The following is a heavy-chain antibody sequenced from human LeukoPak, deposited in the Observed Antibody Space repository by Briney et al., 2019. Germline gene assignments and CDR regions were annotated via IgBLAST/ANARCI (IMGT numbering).Heavy chain of an antibody. CDR3: ARGGEQQLVTYFDY. Sequence: SETLSLTCTVSGGSISSGSYYWSWIRQSAGKGLERIGRIYTSGSTNYNPSLKSRVTISVDTSKNQFSLKLSSVTAADTAVYYCARGGEQQLVTYFDYWGQGTLVTVSS. V-gene: IGHV4-61*02. J-gene: IGHJ4*02. CDR1: GGSISSGSYY. D-gene: IGHD6-13*01. CDR2: IYTSGST.